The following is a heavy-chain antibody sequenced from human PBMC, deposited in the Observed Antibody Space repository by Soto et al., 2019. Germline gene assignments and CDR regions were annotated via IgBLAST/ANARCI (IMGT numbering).Heavy chain of an antibody. J-gene: IGHJ4*02. CDR2: IDWDDDK. Sequence: SGPTLVNPTQTLTLTCTFSGFSPSTSGMGVSWIRQPPGKALEWLALIDWDDDKYYSTSLKTRLTISKDTSKNQVVLTMTNMDPVDTATYYCARGRGDYDILTGYSTPFDYWGQGTLVTVSS. V-gene: IGHV2-70*01. CDR1: GFSPSTSGMG. CDR3: ARGRGDYDILTGYSTPFDY. D-gene: IGHD3-9*01.